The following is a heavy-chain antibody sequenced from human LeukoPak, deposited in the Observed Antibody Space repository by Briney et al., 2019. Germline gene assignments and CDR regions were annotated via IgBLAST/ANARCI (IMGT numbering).Heavy chain of an antibody. D-gene: IGHD1-26*01. Sequence: SETLSLTCTVSGGSISSYYWSWIRQPPGKGLKWIGYIYYSGSTNYNPSLKSRVTISVDTSKNQFSLKLSSVTAADTAVYYCARQVGATSTSYFDYWGQGTLVTVSS. CDR1: GGSISSYY. J-gene: IGHJ4*02. V-gene: IGHV4-59*08. CDR3: ARQVGATSTSYFDY. CDR2: IYYSGST.